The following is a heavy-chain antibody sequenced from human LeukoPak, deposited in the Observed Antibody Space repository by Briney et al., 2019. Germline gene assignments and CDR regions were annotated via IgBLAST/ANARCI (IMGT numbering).Heavy chain of an antibody. J-gene: IGHJ6*02. D-gene: IGHD4-23*01. CDR3: ARVATVAWSMDV. V-gene: IGHV3-7*01. CDR1: GFPFSSYW. Sequence: GGSLRLSCAASGFPFSSYWMSWVRQAPGKGLEWVANIKQDGSEKYYVDSVKGRFTISRDNAKNSLYLQMNSLRAEDTAVYYCARVATVAWSMDVWGQGTTVTVSS. CDR2: IKQDGSEK.